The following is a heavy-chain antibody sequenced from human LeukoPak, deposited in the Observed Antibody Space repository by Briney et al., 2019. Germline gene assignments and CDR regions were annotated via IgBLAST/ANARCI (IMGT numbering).Heavy chain of an antibody. CDR2: ISSSSSYI. J-gene: IGHJ4*02. V-gene: IGHV3-21*01. Sequence: GGSLRLSCAASEFSVGSNYMTWVRQAPGKGLEWVSSISSSSSYIYYADSVKGRFTISRDNAKNSLYLQMNSLRAEDTAVYYCARGPISDFDYWGQGTLVTVSS. CDR1: EFSVGSNY. CDR3: ARGPISDFDY.